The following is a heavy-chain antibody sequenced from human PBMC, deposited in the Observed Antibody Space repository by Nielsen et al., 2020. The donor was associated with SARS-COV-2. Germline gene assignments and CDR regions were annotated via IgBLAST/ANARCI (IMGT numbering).Heavy chain of an antibody. V-gene: IGHV1-2*06. D-gene: IGHD3/OR15-3a*01. CDR1: GYTFTDYY. CDR2: INPYSGGT. J-gene: IGHJ6*02. CDR3: ARARATIFGLVMSYGMDV. Sequence: GESLKISCKASGYTFTDYYIHWVRQAPGQGLEWMGRINPYSGGTNYAQKFQGTVTMTRDASISTVYMELTSDDTAVYYCARARATIFGLVMSYGMDVWGQGTLVTVSS.